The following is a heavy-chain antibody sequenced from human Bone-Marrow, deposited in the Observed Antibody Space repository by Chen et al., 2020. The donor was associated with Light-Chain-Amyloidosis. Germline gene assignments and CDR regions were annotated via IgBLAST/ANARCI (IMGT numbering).Heavy chain of an antibody. Sequence: QAQLVQSGAEVKKPGSSVKVSCKAAGGTFSSYQATWVRQAPGHGLEWMGGIIPFFGTTNYAQNFQGRVTITADKSTGTAYMELNSLTSEDTAIYYCARDRTYGDYGSYGMDVWGQGTTVTVTS. CDR1: GGTFSSYQ. D-gene: IGHD4-17*01. V-gene: IGHV1-69*06. CDR2: IIPFFGTT. CDR3: ARDRTYGDYGSYGMDV. J-gene: IGHJ6*02.